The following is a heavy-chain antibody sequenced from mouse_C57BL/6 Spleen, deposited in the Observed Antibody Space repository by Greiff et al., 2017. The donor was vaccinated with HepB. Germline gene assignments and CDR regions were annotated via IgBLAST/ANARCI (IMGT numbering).Heavy chain of an antibody. V-gene: IGHV5-9-1*02. CDR1: GFTFSSYA. J-gene: IGHJ4*01. CDR2: ISSGGDYI. Sequence: EVKLVESGEGLVKPGGSLKLSCAASGFTFSSYAMSWVRQTPEKRLEWVAYISSGGDYIYYADTVKGRFTISRDNARNTLYLQMSSLKSEDTAMYYCTRDRDYYGSSLYAMDYWGQGTSVTVSS. CDR3: TRDRDYYGSSLYAMDY. D-gene: IGHD1-1*01.